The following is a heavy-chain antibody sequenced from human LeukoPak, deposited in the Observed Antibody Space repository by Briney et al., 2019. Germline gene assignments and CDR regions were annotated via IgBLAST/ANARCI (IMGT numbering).Heavy chain of an antibody. CDR1: GYTFTGCY. D-gene: IGHD5-12*01. CDR2: INPNSGGT. J-gene: IGHJ3*02. CDR3: ARAGEDYSNDAFDI. Sequence: GASVKVSCKASGYTFTGCYMHWVRQAPGQGLEWMGWINPNSGGTNYAQKFQGRVTMTRDTSISTAYMELSRLRSDDTAVYYCARAGEDYSNDAFDIWGQGTMVTVSS. V-gene: IGHV1-2*02.